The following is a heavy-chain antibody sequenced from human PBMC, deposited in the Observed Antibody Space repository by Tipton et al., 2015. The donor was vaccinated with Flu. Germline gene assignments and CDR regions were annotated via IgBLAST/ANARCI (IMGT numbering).Heavy chain of an antibody. J-gene: IGHJ4*01. V-gene: IGHV4-31*02. D-gene: IGHD2-15*01. CDR3: ARTPCLNCGGGSRFDY. Sequence: LRLSCTVSGGSISSGTYYWSWIRQHPGEGLEWIGYISYSGSTYYNSSLKSRVTMSVDTSKSHFSLILTSVTAADTAVYYCARTPCLNCGGGSRFDYWGHGSLVTVSS. CDR1: GGSISSGTYY. CDR2: ISYSGST.